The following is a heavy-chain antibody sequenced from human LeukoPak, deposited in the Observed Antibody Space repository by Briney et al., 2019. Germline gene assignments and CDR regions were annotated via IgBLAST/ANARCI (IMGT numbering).Heavy chain of an antibody. CDR3: ARTSGSYYLYYFDY. J-gene: IGHJ4*02. CDR1: GFTFSSYA. CDR2: ISSNGGST. Sequence: PGRSLRLSCAASGFTFSSYAMHWVRQAPGKGLEYVSAISSNGGSTYYANSVKGRFTISRDNSKNTLYLQMGSLRAEDMAVYYCARTSGSYYLYYFDYWGQGTLVTVSS. D-gene: IGHD1-26*01. V-gene: IGHV3-64*01.